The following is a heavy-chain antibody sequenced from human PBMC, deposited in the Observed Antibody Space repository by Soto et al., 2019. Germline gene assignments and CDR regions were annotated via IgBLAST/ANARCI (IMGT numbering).Heavy chain of an antibody. CDR1: GFTFSSYA. CDR2: ISGSGTNT. D-gene: IGHD1-26*01. Sequence: GGSLRLSCAASGFTFSSYAMSWVRQAPGKGLEWVSSISGSGTNTYYADSVRGRFTISSDNSKNTLYLQMNSLRVEDTAVYYCAKCSFGGSYYFPFDYWGQGTLVTVSS. V-gene: IGHV3-23*01. J-gene: IGHJ4*02. CDR3: AKCSFGGSYYFPFDY.